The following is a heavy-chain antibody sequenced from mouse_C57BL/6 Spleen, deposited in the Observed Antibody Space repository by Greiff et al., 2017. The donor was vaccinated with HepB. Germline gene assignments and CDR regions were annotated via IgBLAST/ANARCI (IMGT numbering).Heavy chain of an antibody. J-gene: IGHJ2*01. Sequence: EVQGVESGGGLVKPGGSLKLSCAASGFTFNSYAMSWVRQTPEKRLEWVATISDGGSYTYYPDNVKGRFTISRDNAKNNLYLQMSHLKSEDTAMYYCSRDLPHYYGSSYYYFDYWGQGTTLTVSS. CDR1: GFTFNSYA. CDR2: ISDGGSYT. V-gene: IGHV5-4*01. D-gene: IGHD1-1*01. CDR3: SRDLPHYYGSSYYYFDY.